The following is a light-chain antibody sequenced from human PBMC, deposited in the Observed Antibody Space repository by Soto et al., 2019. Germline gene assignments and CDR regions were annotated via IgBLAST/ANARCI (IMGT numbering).Light chain of an antibody. J-gene: IGKJ1*01. Sequence: DIQMTQSPSSVSASVVDRVTITCRASQGISSWLAWYQQKPGRAPKLLIYDASTLESGVPSRFSGSGSGTEFTLTISSLQPDDFATYYCQQYDSYRTFGQGTKVDIK. CDR2: DAS. CDR3: QQYDSYRT. V-gene: IGKV1-5*01. CDR1: QGISSW.